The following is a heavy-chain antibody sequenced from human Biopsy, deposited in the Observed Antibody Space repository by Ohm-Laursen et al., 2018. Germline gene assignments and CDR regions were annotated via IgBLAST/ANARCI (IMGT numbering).Heavy chain of an antibody. Sequence: SLRLSCAASGFTFSNYGMQWVRQAPGKGLEWVSVISYDGINIHYVDSVKGRFTISRDNSKNTLYLQMNSLRAEDTAIYYCAKGRVGNSGSLDIWGHGTMVTVSS. D-gene: IGHD1-1*01. J-gene: IGHJ3*02. CDR3: AKGRVGNSGSLDI. V-gene: IGHV3-30*18. CDR1: GFTFSNYG. CDR2: ISYDGINI.